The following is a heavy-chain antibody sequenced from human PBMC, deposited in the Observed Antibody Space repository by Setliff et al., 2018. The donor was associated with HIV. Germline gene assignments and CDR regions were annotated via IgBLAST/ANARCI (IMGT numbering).Heavy chain of an antibody. D-gene: IGHD3-3*01. CDR1: GFTFSNAW. CDR3: TRDRRGCNSWSGYNGGFDY. Sequence: PGGSLRLSCAASGFTFSNAWMNWVRQAPGKGLEWVGRIRSKVDGGAAEYAATVKGRFTISRDDSKTIAYLQMNSLTTEDTAVYFCTRDRRGCNSWSGYNGGFDYWGQGTLVTVSS. V-gene: IGHV3-15*07. J-gene: IGHJ4*02. CDR2: IRSKVDGGAA.